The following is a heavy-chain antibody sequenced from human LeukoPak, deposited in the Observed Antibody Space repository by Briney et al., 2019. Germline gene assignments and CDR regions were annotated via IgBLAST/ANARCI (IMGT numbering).Heavy chain of an antibody. V-gene: IGHV3-33*01. CDR3: ARDRGGTGSNFDY. Sequence: LPGRSLRLSCAASGLTFSSYGMHWVRQAPGKGLEWVAVIWSDGSIEYYADSVKGRFTISRDNSKNTLYLQMNSLRAEDTAVYYCARDRGGTGSNFDYWGQGTLVTVSS. CDR1: GLTFSSYG. D-gene: IGHD3-10*01. J-gene: IGHJ4*02. CDR2: IWSDGSIE.